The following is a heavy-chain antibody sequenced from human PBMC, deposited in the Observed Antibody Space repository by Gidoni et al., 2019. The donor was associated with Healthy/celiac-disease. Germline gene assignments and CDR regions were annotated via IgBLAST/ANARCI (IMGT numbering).Heavy chain of an antibody. V-gene: IGHV3-21*01. CDR2: ISSSSSYI. J-gene: IGHJ6*03. D-gene: IGHD3-10*01. Sequence: EVQLVESGGGLVKPGGSLRLSCAASGFTFRSYSMNWVRQAPGKGLEWVSSISSSSSYIYYADSVKGRFTISRDNAKNSLYLQMNSLRAEDTAVYYCAREGPERVIRYYYMDVWGKGTTVTVSS. CDR3: AREGPERVIRYYYMDV. CDR1: GFTFRSYS.